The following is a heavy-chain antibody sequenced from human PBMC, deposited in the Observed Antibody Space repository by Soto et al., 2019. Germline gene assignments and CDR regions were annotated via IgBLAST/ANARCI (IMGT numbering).Heavy chain of an antibody. CDR2: IIPFFDTA. V-gene: IGHV1-69*12. D-gene: IGHD2-2*01. J-gene: IGHJ6*02. Sequence: QVQLVQSGAEVKKPGSSVKVSCKASGDTFSSYAISWVRQAPGQGLEWMGGIIPFFDTANYAQQFQGRVTITADESTSTAYMEVSSLRSEDTAVYYCARHDCISSSCYYYYYYVMDVWGQGTTVTVSS. CDR3: ARHDCISSSCYYYYYYVMDV. CDR1: GDTFSSYA.